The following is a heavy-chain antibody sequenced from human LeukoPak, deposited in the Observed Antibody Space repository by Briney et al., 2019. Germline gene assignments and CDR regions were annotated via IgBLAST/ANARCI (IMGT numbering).Heavy chain of an antibody. D-gene: IGHD3-22*01. CDR1: GFTFSSYG. CDR2: IWYDGSNK. V-gene: IGHV3-33*01. J-gene: IGHJ3*02. Sequence: QAGGSLRLACAASGFTFSSYGMHWVRQAPGKGLEWVAVIWYDGSNKYCTDSVKGRLTISRDNAKNSLYLQMNSLRAEDTAVYYCARVTRLGAFDIWGQGTMVTVSS. CDR3: ARVTRLGAFDI.